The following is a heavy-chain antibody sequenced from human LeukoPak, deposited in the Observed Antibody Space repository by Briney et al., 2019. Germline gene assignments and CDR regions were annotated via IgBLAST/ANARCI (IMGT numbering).Heavy chain of an antibody. J-gene: IGHJ4*02. CDR3: ARDAAVGTFDY. CDR2: IWYDGSNK. CDR1: GFTFSRYG. D-gene: IGHD6-19*01. V-gene: IGHV3-33*01. Sequence: PGGSLRLSCEVSGFTFSRYGFHWIRQAPGKGLEWVAVIWYDGSNKYYADSVKGRFTISRDDSRNTLYLQMDSLRAEDTALYFCARDAAVGTFDYWGQGTLATVSS.